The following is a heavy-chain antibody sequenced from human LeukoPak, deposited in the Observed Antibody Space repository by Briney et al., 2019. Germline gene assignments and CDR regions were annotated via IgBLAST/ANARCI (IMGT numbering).Heavy chain of an antibody. CDR1: GGSISSSSYY. CDR3: ARLPDYYDSSGYYYVFDY. Sequence: SGTLSLTCTVSGGSISSSSYYWGWIRQPPGKGLEWIGSIYYSGSTYYNPSLKSRVTISVDTSKNQFSLKLSSVTAADTAVYYCARLPDYYDSSGYYYVFDYWGQGTLVTVPS. V-gene: IGHV4-39*01. J-gene: IGHJ4*02. CDR2: IYYSGST. D-gene: IGHD3-22*01.